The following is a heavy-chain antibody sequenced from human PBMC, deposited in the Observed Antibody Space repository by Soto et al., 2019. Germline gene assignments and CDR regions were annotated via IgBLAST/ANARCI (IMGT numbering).Heavy chain of an antibody. Sequence: QVQLVQSGDEVRKPGSSVKVSCKASGYIFVNYGIAWVRQAPGQGLEWMGWISPYSGNTHYASKVQGRLTMTTETSKSKAYMGLGSLKSDETAVYYCAMVDNYVTPTPQDVWGQGTTVTVSS. CDR1: GYIFVNYG. V-gene: IGHV1-18*01. D-gene: IGHD3-16*01. J-gene: IGHJ6*02. CDR2: ISPYSGNT. CDR3: AMVDNYVTPTPQDV.